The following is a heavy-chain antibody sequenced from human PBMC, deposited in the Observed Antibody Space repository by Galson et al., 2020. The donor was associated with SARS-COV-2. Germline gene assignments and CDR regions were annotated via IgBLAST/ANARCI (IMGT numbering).Heavy chain of an antibody. V-gene: IGHV1-24*01. CDR1: GYTLTELS. J-gene: IGHJ5*02. CDR3: ATGTIFGVVTWFDP. Sequence: ASVKVSCKVSGYTLTELSMHWVRQAPGKGLEWMGGFDPEDGETIYAQKFQGRVTMTEDTSTDTAYMELSSLRSEDTAVYYCATGTIFGVVTWFDPWGQGTLVTVSS. D-gene: IGHD3-3*01. CDR2: FDPEDGET.